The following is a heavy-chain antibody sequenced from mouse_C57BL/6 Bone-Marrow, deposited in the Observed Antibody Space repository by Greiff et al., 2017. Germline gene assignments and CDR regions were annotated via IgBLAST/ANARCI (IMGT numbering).Heavy chain of an antibody. V-gene: IGHV1-55*01. CDR3: ARPYYSNYWYFDV. D-gene: IGHD2-5*01. CDR1: GYTFTSYW. Sequence: QVQLQQPGAELVKPGASVKMSCKASGYTFTSYWITWVKQRPGQGLAWIGDIYPGSGSTNYNEKFKIKATLTVDTSSSTAYMQISSLTSEDSAVYYCARPYYSNYWYFDVWGTGTTVTVSS. CDR2: IYPGSGST. J-gene: IGHJ1*03.